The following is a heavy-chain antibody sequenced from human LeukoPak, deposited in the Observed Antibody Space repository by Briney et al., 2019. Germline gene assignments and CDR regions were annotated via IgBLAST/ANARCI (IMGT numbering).Heavy chain of an antibody. V-gene: IGHV4-39*07. CDR2: IYYSGST. D-gene: IGHD2-2*01. CDR1: GGSISSSTYY. CDR3: ARESTSCQYDY. Sequence: SETLSLTCTVSGGSISSSTYYWGWIRQPPGKGLDWIGSIYYSGSTYYNPSLKSRVTISVDTSKNQFSLKLSSVTAADTAVYYCARESTSCQYDYWGQGTLVTVSS. J-gene: IGHJ4*02.